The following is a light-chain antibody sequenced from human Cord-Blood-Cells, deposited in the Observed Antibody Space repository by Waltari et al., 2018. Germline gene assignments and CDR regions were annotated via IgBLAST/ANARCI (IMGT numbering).Light chain of an antibody. Sequence: EIVMTQSPATLSVSPGERATLSCRASQSVSSNLAWYQQKPGQAPRLLIYGASTRATGTRARFSGSGSGTELTLIISSLQSEDFAVYYCQQYNNWPWTFGQGTKVEIK. J-gene: IGKJ1*01. CDR2: GAS. CDR3: QQYNNWPWT. V-gene: IGKV3-15*01. CDR1: QSVSSN.